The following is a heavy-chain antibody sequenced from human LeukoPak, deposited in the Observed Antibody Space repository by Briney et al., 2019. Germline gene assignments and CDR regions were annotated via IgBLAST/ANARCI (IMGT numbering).Heavy chain of an antibody. D-gene: IGHD3-10*01. J-gene: IGHJ4*02. CDR3: AKDKTENYYGSGGFDY. CDR2: ISSSSSYI. V-gene: IGHV3-21*01. Sequence: GGSLRLSCAASGFTFSSYSMNWVRQAPGKGLEWVSSISSSSSYIYYADSVKGRFTISRDNAKNSLYLQMNSLRAEDTAVYYCAKDKTENYYGSGGFDYWGQGTLVTASS. CDR1: GFTFSSYS.